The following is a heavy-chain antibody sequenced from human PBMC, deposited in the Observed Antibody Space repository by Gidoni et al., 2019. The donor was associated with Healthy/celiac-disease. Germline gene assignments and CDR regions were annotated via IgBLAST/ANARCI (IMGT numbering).Heavy chain of an antibody. CDR1: GFTFSSYE. Sequence: VESGGGLVQPGGSLRLSCAASGFTFSSYEMNWVRQAPGKGLEWVSYISSSGSTIYYADSVKGRFTISRDNAKNSLYLQMNSLRAEDTAVYYCARVSGIVGHYYYGMDVWGQGTTVTVSS. CDR3: ARVSGIVGHYYYGMDV. CDR2: ISSSGSTI. V-gene: IGHV3-48*03. J-gene: IGHJ6*02. D-gene: IGHD1-26*01.